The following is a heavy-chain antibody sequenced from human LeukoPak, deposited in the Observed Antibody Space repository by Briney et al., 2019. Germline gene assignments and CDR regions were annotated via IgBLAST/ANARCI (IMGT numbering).Heavy chain of an antibody. CDR2: INAGNGNT. CDR3: AREMGEGYSYGPNWFDP. D-gene: IGHD5-18*01. Sequence: GASVKVSCKASGYTFTSYAMHWVRQAPGQRLEWMGWINAGNGNTKYSQKFQGRVTITRDTSASTAYMELSSLRSEDTAVYYCAREMGEGYSYGPNWFDPWGQGTLVTVSS. J-gene: IGHJ5*02. CDR1: GYTFTSYA. V-gene: IGHV1-3*01.